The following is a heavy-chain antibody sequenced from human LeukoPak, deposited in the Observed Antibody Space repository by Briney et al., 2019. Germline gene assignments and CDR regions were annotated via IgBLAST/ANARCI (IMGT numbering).Heavy chain of an antibody. Sequence: ASVKVSCKASGYTFTGYYMHWVRQAPGQGPEWMGWINPNSGGTNYAQKFQGRVTMTRHTSISTAYMELSRLRSDDTAVYYCARVPGYSSSWVHFDYWGQGTLVTVSS. CDR1: GYTFTGYY. V-gene: IGHV1-2*02. J-gene: IGHJ4*02. CDR2: INPNSGGT. D-gene: IGHD6-13*01. CDR3: ARVPGYSSSWVHFDY.